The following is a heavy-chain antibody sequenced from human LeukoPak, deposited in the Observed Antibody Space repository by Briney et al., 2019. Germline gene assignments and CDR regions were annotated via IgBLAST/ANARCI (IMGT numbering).Heavy chain of an antibody. Sequence: SQTLSLTCSVSGDSLNGYYWGWIRQPAGEGLEWIGRIHSGGTNYNPSLKSRVTMSLDTSKNQLSLRLTSVTAADTAVYYCARVHSYASGIEVWGQGTTVTVSS. D-gene: IGHD3-16*01. CDR3: ARVHSYASGIEV. CDR1: GDSLNGYY. V-gene: IGHV4-4*07. J-gene: IGHJ6*02. CDR2: IHSGGT.